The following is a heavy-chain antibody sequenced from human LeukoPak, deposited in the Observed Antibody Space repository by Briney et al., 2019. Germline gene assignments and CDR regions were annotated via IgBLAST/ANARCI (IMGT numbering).Heavy chain of an antibody. Sequence: GASVKVSCKASGGTFSSYAISWVRQAPGQGLEWMGGIIPIFGTANYAQKFQGRVTVTADESTSTAYMELSSLRSEDTAVYYCARDERITMVRGPNHSGDYNYWGQGTLVTVSS. D-gene: IGHD3-10*01. V-gene: IGHV1-69*13. CDR3: ARDERITMVRGPNHSGDYNY. J-gene: IGHJ4*02. CDR2: IIPIFGTA. CDR1: GGTFSSYA.